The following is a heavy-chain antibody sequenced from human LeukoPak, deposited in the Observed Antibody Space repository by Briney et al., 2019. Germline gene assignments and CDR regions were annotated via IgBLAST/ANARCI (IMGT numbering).Heavy chain of an antibody. J-gene: IGHJ6*03. CDR3: ARDYSDYDLGYYYYMDV. Sequence: GGSLRLSCAASGFTFSRYWMSWVRQAPGKGLELVANIKQDGSEKYYVDSVKGRFTISRDNAKNSLYLQMNSLRAEDTAVYYCARDYSDYDLGYYYYMDVWGKGTTVTVSS. V-gene: IGHV3-7*01. D-gene: IGHD5-12*01. CDR1: GFTFSRYW. CDR2: IKQDGSEK.